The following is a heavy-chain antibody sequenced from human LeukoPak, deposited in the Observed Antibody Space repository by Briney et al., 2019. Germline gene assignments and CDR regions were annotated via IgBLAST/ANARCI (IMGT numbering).Heavy chain of an antibody. CDR1: GFTFSSYG. V-gene: IGHV3-30*03. CDR3: ATVPNSSGWYSLDY. J-gene: IGHJ4*02. D-gene: IGHD6-19*01. CDR2: ISYDGTNK. Sequence: GGSLRLSCAASGFTFSSYGMHWVRQTPGKGLEWVAVISYDGTNKYYGDSVKGRFTISRDNSKHTLYLQMNSLIAEDKAVYYFATVPNSSGWYSLDYSGQGTLVTVSS.